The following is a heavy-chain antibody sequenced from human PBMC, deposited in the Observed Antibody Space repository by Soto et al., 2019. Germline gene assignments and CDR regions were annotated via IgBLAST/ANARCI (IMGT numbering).Heavy chain of an antibody. CDR2: IYHSGST. Sequence: PSESLSLTCRASGGSISSHFWSWIRQPPGKGLEWIWYIYHSGSTNYNPYPKSRVSTTVDTSSNQFFLKLTSVTAADTAVYYCARRGGGYASHFDYWGQGTLVTVSS. CDR1: GGSISSHF. CDR3: ARRGGGYASHFDY. J-gene: IGHJ4*02. D-gene: IGHD5-12*01. V-gene: IGHV4-59*11.